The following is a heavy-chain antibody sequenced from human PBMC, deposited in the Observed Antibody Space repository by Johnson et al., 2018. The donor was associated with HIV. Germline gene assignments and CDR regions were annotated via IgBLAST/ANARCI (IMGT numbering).Heavy chain of an antibody. D-gene: IGHD2-15*01. V-gene: IGHV3-66*02. Sequence: EQLVESGGGLVQPGGSLRLSCAASGFTVSSNYMSWVRQAPGQGLEWVSVIYSGGSTYYADSVKGRFTISRDNSKNTLYLQMNSLRAEDTAVYYCARDLLLPEGLRVAFDIWGQGTMVTVSS. CDR3: ARDLLLPEGLRVAFDI. CDR1: GFTVSSNY. CDR2: IYSGGST. J-gene: IGHJ3*02.